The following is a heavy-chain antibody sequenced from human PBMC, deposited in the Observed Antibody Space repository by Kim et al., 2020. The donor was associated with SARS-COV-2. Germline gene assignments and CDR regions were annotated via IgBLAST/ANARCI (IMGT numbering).Heavy chain of an antibody. V-gene: IGHV3-64D*06. D-gene: IGHD6-13*01. J-gene: IGHJ4*02. Sequence: GGSLRLSCSASGFTFSNHAMHWVRQAPGKGLEYVSAIISNGGKTYYADSVKGRFTISRDNSKNTLYLQMSSLRTEDTAVYYCVNGGSNWYNYWGQGTLVTVSS. CDR1: GFTFSNHA. CDR3: VNGGSNWYNY. CDR2: IISNGGKT.